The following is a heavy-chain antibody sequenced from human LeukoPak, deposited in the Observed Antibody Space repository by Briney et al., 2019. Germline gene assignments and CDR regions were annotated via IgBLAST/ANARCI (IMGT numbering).Heavy chain of an antibody. CDR2: IKQDGSEK. D-gene: IGHD3-3*01. CDR3: ARGRGDYDFWSGYNWFDP. Sequence: PGGSLRLSCAASGFTFSTYWMSWVRQAPGKGPEWVAYIKQDGSEKDYVDSVKGRFTISRDNAKNSLYLQMNSLRAEDTAVYYCARGRGDYDFWSGYNWFDPWGQGTLVTVSS. CDR1: GFTFSTYW. J-gene: IGHJ5*02. V-gene: IGHV3-7*01.